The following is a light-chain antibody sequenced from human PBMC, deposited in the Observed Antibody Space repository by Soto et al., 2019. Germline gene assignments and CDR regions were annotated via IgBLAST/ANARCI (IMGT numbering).Light chain of an antibody. Sequence: DIQMTQSPSTLSGSVGDRVTITCRASQTISSWLAWYQQKPGQAPKLLIYAASNLYTGVPSRFSGSRSGTEFTLTSSSLQAEDFASYYCLQDYGHSWTFGQGTKV. CDR3: LQDYGHSWT. CDR2: AAS. V-gene: IGKV1-5*01. J-gene: IGKJ1*01. CDR1: QTISSW.